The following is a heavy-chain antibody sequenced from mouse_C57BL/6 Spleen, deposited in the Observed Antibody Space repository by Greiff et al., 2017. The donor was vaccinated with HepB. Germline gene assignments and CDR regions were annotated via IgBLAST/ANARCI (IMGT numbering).Heavy chain of an antibody. CDR1: GYTFTDYE. Sequence: QVQLQQSGAELVRPGASVTLSCKASGYTFTDYEMHWVKQTPVHGLEWIGAIDPETGGTAYNQKFKGKAILTADKSSSTAYMELRSLTSEDSAVYSCARDGGAWFAYWGQGTLVTVSA. J-gene: IGHJ3*01. CDR3: ARDGGAWFAY. CDR2: IDPETGGT. V-gene: IGHV1-15*01.